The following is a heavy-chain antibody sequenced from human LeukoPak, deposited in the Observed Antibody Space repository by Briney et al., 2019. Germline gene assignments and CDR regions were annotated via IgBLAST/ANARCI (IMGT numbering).Heavy chain of an antibody. CDR3: ASVIAARHFDY. D-gene: IGHD6-6*01. V-gene: IGHV3-66*01. CDR1: GFTVSNTY. J-gene: IGHJ4*02. Sequence: PGGSLRLSCAASGFTVSNTYMSWGRQAPGKGLESVSLIYSGGSTYYADSVKGRFTISRDNSMNTMFLQMNSLRAEDTAVYYCASVIAARHFDYWGQGTLVTVSS. CDR2: IYSGGST.